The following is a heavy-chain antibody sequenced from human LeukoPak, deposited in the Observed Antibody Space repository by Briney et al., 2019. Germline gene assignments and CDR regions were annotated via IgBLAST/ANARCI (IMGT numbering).Heavy chain of an antibody. CDR1: GYTFTSYD. CDR3: ARALGGANLYYYYYYMDV. CDR2: TNPNSGNT. J-gene: IGHJ6*03. V-gene: IGHV1-8*01. Sequence: ASAKVSCKAAGYTFTSYDINWGRHATRQGREWMGWTNPNSGNTGYAQKFQGRVTMTRNPSISTGYMELSSLRSEETAVYYCARALGGANLYYYYYYMDVWGKGTTVTVSS. D-gene: IGHD4/OR15-4a*01.